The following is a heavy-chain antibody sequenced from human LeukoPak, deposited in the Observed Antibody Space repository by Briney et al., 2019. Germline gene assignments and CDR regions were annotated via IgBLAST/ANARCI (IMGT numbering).Heavy chain of an antibody. J-gene: IGHJ4*02. CDR2: ISSSSSYI. D-gene: IGHD2-2*01. CDR1: GFTFSTYA. V-gene: IGHV3-21*01. CDR3: ARIYCSSTSCQYYFDY. Sequence: AGRSLRLSCAASGFTFSTYAMNWVRQAPGKGLEWVSSISSSSSYIYYADSVKGRFTISRDNAKNSLYLQMNSLRAEDTAVYYCARIYCSSTSCQYYFDYWGQGTLVTVSS.